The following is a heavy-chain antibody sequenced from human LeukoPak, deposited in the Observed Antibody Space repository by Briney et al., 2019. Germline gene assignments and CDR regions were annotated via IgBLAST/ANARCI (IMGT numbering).Heavy chain of an antibody. CDR1: GYTFTGCY. Sequence: ASVKVSCKASGYTFTGCYRHWVGQARRQALEWMGWINRNSGGTNYVQNLQGRVSMTRDTAISTAYMYVSRLRADDTAVYYYAITLGDYWGQGTLVTVSS. D-gene: IGHD3-10*01. CDR3: AITLGDY. J-gene: IGHJ4*02. CDR2: INRNSGGT. V-gene: IGHV1-2*02.